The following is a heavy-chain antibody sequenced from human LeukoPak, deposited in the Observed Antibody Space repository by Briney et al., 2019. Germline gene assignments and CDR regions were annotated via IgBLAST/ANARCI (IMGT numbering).Heavy chain of an antibody. J-gene: IGHJ3*02. D-gene: IGHD3-3*01. V-gene: IGHV4-4*09. Sequence: SETLSLTCTVSGGSISSYYWSWIRQPPGKGLEWIGYIYTSGSTNYNPSLKSRVTISVDTSKNQFSLKLSSVTAADTAVYYCARLGVGDAFDIWGQGTMVTVSS. CDR1: GGSISSYY. CDR3: ARLGVGDAFDI. CDR2: IYTSGST.